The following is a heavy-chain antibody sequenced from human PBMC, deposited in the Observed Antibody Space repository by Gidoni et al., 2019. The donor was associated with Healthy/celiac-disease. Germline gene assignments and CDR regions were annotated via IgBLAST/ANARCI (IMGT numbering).Heavy chain of an antibody. CDR1: GGSISSYY. D-gene: IGHD2-2*01. J-gene: IGHJ4*02. CDR2: IYYSGST. V-gene: IGHV4-59*01. CDR3: ARAMGPAGEIVVVPAATEYYFDY. Sequence: QVQLQESGPGLVKPSETLSLTCTVSGGSISSYYWSWIRQPPGKGLEWIGYIYYSGSTNYNPPLKSRVTISVDTSKNQFALKLSSVTAADTAVYYCARAMGPAGEIVVVPAATEYYFDYWGQGTLVTVSS.